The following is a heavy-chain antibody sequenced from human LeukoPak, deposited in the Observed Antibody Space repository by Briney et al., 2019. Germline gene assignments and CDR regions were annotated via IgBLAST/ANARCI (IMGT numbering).Heavy chain of an antibody. CDR3: ARGVTGIYYYYYMDV. CDR2: INTISGGT. Sequence: ASVNVSCKASGYTFTGYYMHWVRQAPGQGLEWIGWINTISGGTNYAQKFQGRVTMTRDTSISTAYMELSRLNSDDTAVYYCARGVTGIYYYYYMDVWGTGTTVTVSS. D-gene: IGHD3-10*01. J-gene: IGHJ6*03. V-gene: IGHV1-2*02. CDR1: GYTFTGYY.